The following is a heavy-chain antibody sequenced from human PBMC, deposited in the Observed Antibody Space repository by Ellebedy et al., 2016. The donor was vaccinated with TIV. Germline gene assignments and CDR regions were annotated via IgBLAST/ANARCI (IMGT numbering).Heavy chain of an antibody. CDR1: GYTFTSYY. J-gene: IGHJ4*02. V-gene: IGHV1-46*04. CDR3: ARDRGGVGATNGFDY. CDR2: INPSGGST. D-gene: IGHD1-26*01. Sequence: AASVTVSCKASGYTFTSYYMLWLRPAPRQGLEWMGIINPSGGSTRYAQKLQGRVTMTRDTSTSTVYMELSSLRSEDTAVYYCARDRGGVGATNGFDYWGQGTLVTVSS.